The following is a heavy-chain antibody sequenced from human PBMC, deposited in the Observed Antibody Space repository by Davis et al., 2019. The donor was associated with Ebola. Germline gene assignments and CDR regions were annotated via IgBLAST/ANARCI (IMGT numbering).Heavy chain of an antibody. V-gene: IGHV3-48*04. CDR3: ARDLDIVANFDY. CDR2: ISSSSSTI. J-gene: IGHJ4*02. D-gene: IGHD5-12*01. CDR1: GFTSSSYS. Sequence: GGPLRPSCPASGFTSSSYSMNWVRQAPGKGLEWVPYISSSSSTINYAGSVKGRFTTSRDNAKNSLYRQMNSLRAEDTAMYYCARDLDIVANFDYRGQGTLVTVSS.